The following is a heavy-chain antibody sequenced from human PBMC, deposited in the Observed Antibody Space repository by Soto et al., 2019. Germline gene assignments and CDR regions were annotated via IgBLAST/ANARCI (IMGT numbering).Heavy chain of an antibody. CDR2: IYSGGST. D-gene: IGHD3-16*01. CDR1: GFTVSSNY. CDR3: ARAVGHYHAYAY. Sequence: PXGSLRLSCAASGFTVSSNYMSWVRQAPGKGLEWVSVIYSGGSTYYADSVKGRFTISRDNSKNTLYLQMNSLRAEDTAVYHCARAVGHYHAYAYWGQGTLVTVSS. V-gene: IGHV3-53*01. J-gene: IGHJ4*02.